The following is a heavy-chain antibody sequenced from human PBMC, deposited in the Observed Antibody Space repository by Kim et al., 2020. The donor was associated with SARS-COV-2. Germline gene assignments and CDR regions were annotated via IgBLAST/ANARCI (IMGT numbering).Heavy chain of an antibody. CDR3: ARRGYSYGTDY. Sequence: GGSLRLSWAASGFTFSSYSMNWVRQAPGKGLEWVSSISSISSYIYYANSVKGRFTISRDNAKNSLYLQMNSLRAEDTAVYYCARRGYSYGTDYWGQGTLVTVSS. V-gene: IGHV3-21*01. CDR2: ISSISSYI. CDR1: GFTFSSYS. D-gene: IGHD5-18*01. J-gene: IGHJ4*02.